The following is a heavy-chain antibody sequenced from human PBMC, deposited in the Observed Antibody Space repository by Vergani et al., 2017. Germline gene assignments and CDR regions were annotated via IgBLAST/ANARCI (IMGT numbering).Heavy chain of an antibody. J-gene: IGHJ5*02. CDR2: IYHSGST. D-gene: IGHD5-24*01. CDR1: GGSISSSNW. Sequence: QVQLQESGPGLVKPSGTLSLTCAVSGGSISSSNWWSWAREPPGKGLEWIGEIYHSGSTNYNPSLKSRVTISVDTAKNQFSLKLSSVTAADTAVYYCARDQIGDGYNQGRILVDPWGQGTLVTVSS. V-gene: IGHV4-4*02. CDR3: ARDQIGDGYNQGRILVDP.